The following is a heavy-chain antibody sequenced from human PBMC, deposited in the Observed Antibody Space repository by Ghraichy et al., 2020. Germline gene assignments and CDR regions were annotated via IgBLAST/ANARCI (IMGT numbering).Heavy chain of an antibody. J-gene: IGHJ3*02. CDR1: GFTFSGYA. CDR3: AKGRLWLDI. CDR2: ISSTGGST. D-gene: IGHD3-16*01. V-gene: IGHV3-23*01. Sequence: GSLNISCAASGFTFSGYAMSWVRQAPGKGLEWVSAISSTGGSTYYADSVKGRFTISRDNSKNTLYLQMNSLRAEDTAVYYCAKGRLWLDIWGQGTMVTVSS.